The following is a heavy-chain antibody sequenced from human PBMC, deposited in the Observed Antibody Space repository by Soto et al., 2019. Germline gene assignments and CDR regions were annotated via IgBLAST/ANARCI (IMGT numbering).Heavy chain of an antibody. CDR3: TTGYYDFYYGMDV. Sequence: GGSLRLSCAASGFTFSNAWMSWVRQAPGKGLEWVGRIKSKTDGGTTDYAAPVKGRFTISRDDSKNTLYLQMNSLKTEDTAVYYCTTGYYDFYYGMDVWGQGTTVTVS. J-gene: IGHJ6*02. CDR1: GFTFSNAW. CDR2: IKSKTDGGTT. V-gene: IGHV3-15*01.